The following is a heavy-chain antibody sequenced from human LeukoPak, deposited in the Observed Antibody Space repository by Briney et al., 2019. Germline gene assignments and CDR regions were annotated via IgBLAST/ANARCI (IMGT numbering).Heavy chain of an antibody. Sequence: SETLSLTCAVYGGSFSGYYWSWIRQPPGKGLEWIGEINHSGSTNYNPSLKSRVTISVDTSKNQFSLKLSSVTAADTAVYYCAAAYYDFWSGYYTRGWFDPWGQGTLVTVSS. D-gene: IGHD3-3*01. CDR3: AAAYYDFWSGYYTRGWFDP. CDR1: GGSFSGYY. CDR2: INHSGST. J-gene: IGHJ5*02. V-gene: IGHV4-34*01.